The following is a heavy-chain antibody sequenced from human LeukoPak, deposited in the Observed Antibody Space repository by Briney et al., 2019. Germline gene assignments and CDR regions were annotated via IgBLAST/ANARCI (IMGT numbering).Heavy chain of an antibody. V-gene: IGHV1-24*01. D-gene: IGHD3-22*01. CDR2: FDPEDGET. J-gene: IGHJ4*02. CDR3: ARGSFVVMTYDY. Sequence: ASVKVSCKVSGYALTELSMHWVRQAPGKGLEWMGGFDPEDGETIYAQKFQGRVTMTEDTSTDTAYMELSSLRSEDTAVYYCARGSFVVMTYDYWGQGTLVTVSS. CDR1: GYALTELS.